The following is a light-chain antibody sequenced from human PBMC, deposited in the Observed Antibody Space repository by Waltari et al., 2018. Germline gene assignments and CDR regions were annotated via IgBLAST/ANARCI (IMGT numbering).Light chain of an antibody. CDR3: QTWGTGPRV. Sequence: QVVLTQSPSASASLGASVKLTCTLISGHSSYAIAWPQQQPEKGPRYLMKVNSDGSHNKGDGIPERFSGSSSGAERYLTISGLQSEDEADYYCQTWGTGPRVFGGGTKLTVL. J-gene: IGLJ2*01. CDR1: SGHSSYA. V-gene: IGLV4-69*01. CDR2: VNSDGSH.